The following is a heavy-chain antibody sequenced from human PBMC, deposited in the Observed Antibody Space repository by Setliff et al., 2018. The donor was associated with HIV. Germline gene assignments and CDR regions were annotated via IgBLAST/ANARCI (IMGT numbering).Heavy chain of an antibody. D-gene: IGHD3-3*01. CDR2: INTNTGNP. CDR1: GYTFTSYA. J-gene: IGHJ6*03. V-gene: IGHV7-4-1*02. Sequence: ASVKVSCKASGYTFTSYAMNWVRQAPGQGLEWMGWINTNTGNPTYSQGFTGRFVFSLDTSVSTAYLQISSLKAEDTAVYYCARGSSITIFGVVKGNYMDVWGKGTTVTVSS. CDR3: ARGSSITIFGVVKGNYMDV.